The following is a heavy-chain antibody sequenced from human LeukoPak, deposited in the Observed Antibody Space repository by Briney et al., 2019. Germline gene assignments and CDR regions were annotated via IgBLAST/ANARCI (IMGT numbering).Heavy chain of an antibody. CDR3: ARDPPLDTSGYYGNY. CDR2: IYSGGST. CDR1: GFTVSYSH. D-gene: IGHD3-22*01. V-gene: IGHV3-53*01. J-gene: IGHJ4*02. Sequence: PGGSLRLSCAVSGFTVSYSHMSWVRQAPGKGLEWVSIIYSGGSTNYADSVKGRFTISRDSSKNMLFLQMNSLRAEDTAVYYCARDPPLDTSGYYGNYWGQGTLVTVSS.